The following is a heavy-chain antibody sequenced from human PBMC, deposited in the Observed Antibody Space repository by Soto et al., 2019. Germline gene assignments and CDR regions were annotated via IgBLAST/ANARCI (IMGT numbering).Heavy chain of an antibody. J-gene: IGHJ6*02. CDR2: ISAYNGNT. CDR3: ARGYYDFWSGPPAGMDV. Sequence: GASVKVSCKASGYTFTSYGISWVRQAPGQGLEWMGWISAYNGNTNYAQKLQGRVTMTTDTSTSTAYMELRSLRSDDTAVYYCARGYYDFWSGPPAGMDVWGQGTTVTVSS. V-gene: IGHV1-18*04. CDR1: GYTFTSYG. D-gene: IGHD3-3*01.